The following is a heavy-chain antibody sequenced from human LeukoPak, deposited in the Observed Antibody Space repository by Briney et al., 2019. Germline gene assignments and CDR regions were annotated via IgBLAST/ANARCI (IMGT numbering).Heavy chain of an antibody. Sequence: ASVKVSCKASVYTFTSYDINWVRQATGQGLEWMGWMNPNSGNTGYAQKFQGRVTMTRNTSISTAYMELSSLRSEDTAVYYCASYDFWIPRAFDIWGQGTMVTVSS. CDR3: ASYDFWIPRAFDI. J-gene: IGHJ3*02. V-gene: IGHV1-8*01. D-gene: IGHD3-3*01. CDR2: MNPNSGNT. CDR1: VYTFTSYD.